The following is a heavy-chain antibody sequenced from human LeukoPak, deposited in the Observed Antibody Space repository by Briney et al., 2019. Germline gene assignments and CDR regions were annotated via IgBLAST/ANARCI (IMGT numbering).Heavy chain of an antibody. D-gene: IGHD2-2*01. CDR3: ARDLPTEPVKSAPRHKRRDIVVVPAAIGGADAFGI. Sequence: PGGSLRLSCAASGFTFSSYWMSWVRQAPGKGLEWVANIKQDGSEKYYVDSVKGRFTISRDNAKNSLYLQMNSLRAEDTAVYYCARDLPTEPVKSAPRHKRRDIVVVPAAIGGADAFGIWGQGTMVTVSS. CDR1: GFTFSSYW. CDR2: IKQDGSEK. J-gene: IGHJ3*02. V-gene: IGHV3-7*01.